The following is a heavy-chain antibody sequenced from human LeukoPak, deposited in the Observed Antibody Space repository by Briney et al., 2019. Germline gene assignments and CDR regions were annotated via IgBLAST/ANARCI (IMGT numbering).Heavy chain of an antibody. J-gene: IGHJ3*02. D-gene: IGHD3-9*01. CDR2: ISYDGSNK. CDR1: GFTFSSYG. V-gene: IGHV3-30*18. CDR3: AKGPKYDLLTGWRKTYNAFDI. Sequence: GGSLRLSCAASGFTFSSYGMHWVRQATGKGLEWVAVISYDGSNKYYADSVKGRFTISRDNSKNTLYLQMNSLRVEDTAVYYCAKGPKYDLLTGWRKTYNAFDIWGQGTMVTVSS.